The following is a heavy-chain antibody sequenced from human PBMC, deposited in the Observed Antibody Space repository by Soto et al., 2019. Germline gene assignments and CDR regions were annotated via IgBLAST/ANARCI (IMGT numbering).Heavy chain of an antibody. Sequence: SETLSLTCTVSGGSISTYYWSWIRQPPGKGLEWIGYIYYGGSTYYNPSLQSRVTMSVDRSRNHFSLKLNSVTAADTAVYYCARVRREYDNSGPVDYWGQGTLVPVSS. V-gene: IGHV4-59*04. CDR2: IYYGGST. CDR1: GGSISTYY. D-gene: IGHD3-22*01. J-gene: IGHJ4*02. CDR3: ARVRREYDNSGPVDY.